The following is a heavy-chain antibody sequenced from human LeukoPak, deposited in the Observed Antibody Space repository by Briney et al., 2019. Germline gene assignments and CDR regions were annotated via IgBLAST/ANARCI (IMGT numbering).Heavy chain of an antibody. Sequence: PSETLSLTCTVSGGSISSYYWSWIRQPPGKGLEWIGYIYYSGSTNYNPSLKSRVTISVDTSKNQFSLKLSSVTAADTAVYYCARASSRFTYSSWDGYYFDYWGQGTLVTVSS. V-gene: IGHV4-59*12. CDR3: ARASSRFTYSSWDGYYFDY. CDR1: GGSISSYY. CDR2: IYYSGST. J-gene: IGHJ4*02. D-gene: IGHD6-6*01.